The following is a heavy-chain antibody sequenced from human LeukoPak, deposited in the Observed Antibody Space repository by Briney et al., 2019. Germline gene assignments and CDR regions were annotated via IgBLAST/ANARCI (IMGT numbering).Heavy chain of an antibody. CDR3: ARQRGYAAPSDY. CDR1: GDSISSADYY. Sequence: PSETLSLTCTVSGDSISSADYYWSWIRQPPGKGLEWIGYIYYSGSTYYNPSLNSRFTISVDTSKNQFSLKLSSVTAADTAVYYCARQRGYAAPSDYWGQGTLVTVSS. J-gene: IGHJ4*02. CDR2: IYYSGST. D-gene: IGHD6-13*01. V-gene: IGHV4-30-4*08.